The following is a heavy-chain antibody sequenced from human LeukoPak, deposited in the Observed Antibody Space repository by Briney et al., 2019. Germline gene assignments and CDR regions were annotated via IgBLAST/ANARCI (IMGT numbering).Heavy chain of an antibody. Sequence: SETLSLTCTVSGGSISSYYWSWIRQPPGKGLEWIGYIYYSGSTNYNPSLKSRVTISVDTSKNQFSLKLSSVTAADTAVYYCAGMVRGTVSYYYGMDVWGQGTTVTVS. CDR2: IYYSGST. V-gene: IGHV4-59*01. D-gene: IGHD3-10*01. CDR3: AGMVRGTVSYYYGMDV. CDR1: GGSISSYY. J-gene: IGHJ6*02.